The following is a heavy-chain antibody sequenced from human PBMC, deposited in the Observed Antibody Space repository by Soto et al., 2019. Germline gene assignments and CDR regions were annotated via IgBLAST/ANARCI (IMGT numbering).Heavy chain of an antibody. J-gene: IGHJ6*02. CDR1: GYPFSSYG. D-gene: IGHD6-19*01. CDR3: VTDFWQWLVQYYQGMAV. CDR2: ISGYNGKT. Sequence: QVHLVQSGAEVKKPGASVKVSCKTSGYPFSSYGMSWVRKAPGQGLEWLGWISGYNGKTEYGQKVQDRLTLTTVTSTSPVYMELRNLRSDDTAVYYCVTDFWQWLVQYYQGMAVWGQGTTVTVSS. V-gene: IGHV1-18*01.